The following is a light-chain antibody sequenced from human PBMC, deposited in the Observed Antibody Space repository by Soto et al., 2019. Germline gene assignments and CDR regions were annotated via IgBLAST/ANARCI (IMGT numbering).Light chain of an antibody. CDR1: KNINTG. CDR3: QQYNTFWT. Sequence: DIQMTQSPSTLSATVGDRVTITFRDSKNINTGVAWYQQKPGKAPKLLIYDASSLESGVPSRVSGSGSGTEFTLTISSLQPYDFATYYCQQYNTFWTFGPGTKVDIK. J-gene: IGKJ1*01. CDR2: DAS. V-gene: IGKV1-5*01.